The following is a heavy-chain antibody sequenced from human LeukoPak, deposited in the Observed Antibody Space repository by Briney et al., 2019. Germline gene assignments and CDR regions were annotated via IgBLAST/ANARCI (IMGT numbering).Heavy chain of an antibody. J-gene: IGHJ6*03. CDR3: ASSTLYYYYYMDV. CDR2: INSDGSIT. CDR1: GFTFSDYW. Sequence: GGSLRLSCAVSGFTFSDYWMHWVRQAPGKGLVWVSRINSDGSITNYADSVKGRFTISRDNAKNMLYLQMNSLRAEDTAVYYCASSTLYYYYYMDVWGKGTTVTVSS. D-gene: IGHD3-16*01. V-gene: IGHV3-74*01.